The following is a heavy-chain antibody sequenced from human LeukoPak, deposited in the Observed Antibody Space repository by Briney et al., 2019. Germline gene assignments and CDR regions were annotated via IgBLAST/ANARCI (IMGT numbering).Heavy chain of an antibody. CDR3: ARQIGRRANFDY. Sequence: SETLSLTCTVFGGSISSYYWSWIRQPPGKGLEWIGYIYYSGSTNYNPSLKSRVTISVDTSKNQFSLKLSSVTAADTAVYYCARQIGRRANFDYWGQGTLVTVSS. J-gene: IGHJ4*02. CDR2: IYYSGST. CDR1: GGSISSYY. V-gene: IGHV4-59*08.